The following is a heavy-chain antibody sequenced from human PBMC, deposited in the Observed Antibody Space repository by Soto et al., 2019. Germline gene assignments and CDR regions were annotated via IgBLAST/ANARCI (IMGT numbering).Heavy chain of an antibody. Sequence: EVQLVEAGGGLVQPGGSLRLSCAASGFTFTRYWMNWVRQAPGKGVEWLANIKEDGGEKFYVESVKGRFTISRDNAKNSVYLQMNSLRAEDTAVYYCARDEGGSGYYTGPYYYGMDVWGQGTTVTVSS. CDR2: IKEDGGEK. D-gene: IGHD3-3*01. CDR1: GFTFTRYW. CDR3: ARDEGGSGYYTGPYYYGMDV. J-gene: IGHJ6*02. V-gene: IGHV3-7*03.